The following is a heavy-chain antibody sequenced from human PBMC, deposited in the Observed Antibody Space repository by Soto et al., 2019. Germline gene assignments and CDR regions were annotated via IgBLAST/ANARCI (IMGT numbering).Heavy chain of an antibody. CDR2: MNPNSGNT. J-gene: IGHJ4*02. D-gene: IGHD6-13*01. Sequence: ASVKVSCKASGYTFTSYDINWVRQATGQGLEWMGWMNPNSGNTGYAQKFQGRVTMTRNTSISTAYMELSSLRSEDTAVYYCAREHSSSWRFDFWGQGTLVTVSS. CDR1: GYTFTSYD. CDR3: AREHSSSWRFDF. V-gene: IGHV1-8*01.